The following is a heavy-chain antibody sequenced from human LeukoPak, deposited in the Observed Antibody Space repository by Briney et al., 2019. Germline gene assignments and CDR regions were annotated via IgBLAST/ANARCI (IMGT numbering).Heavy chain of an antibody. V-gene: IGHV4-61*02. CDR3: ARETGWFGELFRYYFDY. CDR2: IYTSGST. CDR1: GGSISSGSYY. Sequence: SETLSLTCTVSGGSISSGSYYWSWIRQPAGKGLEWIGRIYTSGSTNYNPSLKSRVTISVDTSKNQFSLKLSSVTAADTAVYYCARETGWFGELFRYYFDYWGQGTLVTVSS. J-gene: IGHJ4*02. D-gene: IGHD3-10*01.